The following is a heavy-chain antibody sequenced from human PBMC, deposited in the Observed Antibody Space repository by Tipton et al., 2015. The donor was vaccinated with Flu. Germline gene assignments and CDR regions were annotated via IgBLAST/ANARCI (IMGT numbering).Heavy chain of an antibody. V-gene: IGHV4-30-4*01. CDR2: IYYSGST. J-gene: IGHJ4*02. CDR1: GGSISSGDYY. Sequence: TLSLTCTVSGGSISSGDYYWSWIRQPPGKGLEWIGYIYYSGSTYYNPSLKSRVTISVDTSKNQFSLKLSSVTAADTAVYYCASTPYYDFWSGPSFDYWGQGTLVTVSS. D-gene: IGHD3-3*01. CDR3: ASTPYYDFWSGPSFDY.